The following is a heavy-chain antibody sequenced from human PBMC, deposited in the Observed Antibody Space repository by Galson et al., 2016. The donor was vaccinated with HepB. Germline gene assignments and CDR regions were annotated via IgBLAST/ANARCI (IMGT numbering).Heavy chain of an antibody. CDR1: GYSISSSNW. V-gene: IGHV4-4*02. D-gene: IGHD2-15*01. CDR2: IFHTGRT. CDR3: VRDVGTDAFDI. Sequence: SETLSLTCAISGYSISSSNWWSWVRQPPGKGLEWIGEIFHTGRTNYNPSLKSRVTMSIDKSNNHFSLKLSSMTAADTAVYYCVRDVGTDAFDIWGRGTMVTVSP. J-gene: IGHJ3*02.